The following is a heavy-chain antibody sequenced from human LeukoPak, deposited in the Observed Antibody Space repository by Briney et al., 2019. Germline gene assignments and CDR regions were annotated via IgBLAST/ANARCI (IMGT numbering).Heavy chain of an antibody. J-gene: IGHJ5*02. D-gene: IGHD3-22*01. V-gene: IGHV4-4*02. CDR1: GGSISSSNW. Sequence: SETLSLTCAVSGGSISSSNWWSWVRQPPGKGLEWIGEIYHSGSTNYNPSLKSRVTISVDKSKNQFSLKLSSVTAADTAVYYCARTPDYYDSSGYWKWFDPWGQGTLVTVSS. CDR3: ARTPDYYDSSGYWKWFDP. CDR2: IYHSGST.